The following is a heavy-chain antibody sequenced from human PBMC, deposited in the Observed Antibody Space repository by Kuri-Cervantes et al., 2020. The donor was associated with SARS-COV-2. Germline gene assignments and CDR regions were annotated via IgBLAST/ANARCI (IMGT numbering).Heavy chain of an antibody. Sequence: SETLSLTCTVSGGSVGSNSFYWGWVRQPPGGGLEWIGSIYYSGNTFYNPSLKSRVTISADTSKNQFSLKLSSVTAADTAVYYCARPGGFLDVWGKGTTVTVSS. J-gene: IGHJ6*04. V-gene: IGHV4-39*01. CDR3: ARPGGFLDV. CDR1: GGSVGSNSFY. D-gene: IGHD4-23*01. CDR2: IYYSGNT.